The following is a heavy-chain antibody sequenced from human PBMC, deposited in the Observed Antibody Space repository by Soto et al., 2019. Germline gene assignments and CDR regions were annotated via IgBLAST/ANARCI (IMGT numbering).Heavy chain of an antibody. V-gene: IGHV3-23*01. CDR3: SRDDSDWFFN. J-gene: IGHJ4*02. CDR1: GFTFSSYA. D-gene: IGHD3-9*01. CDR2: ISGSGRTT. Sequence: PGGSLRLSCAASGFTFSSYAVSWVRQAPGKGLEWVSAISGSGRTTYYADSVKGRFTISRDNSQNTVHLQMNSLRAEDTAVYYCSRDDSDWFFNWGRGTLVTVSS.